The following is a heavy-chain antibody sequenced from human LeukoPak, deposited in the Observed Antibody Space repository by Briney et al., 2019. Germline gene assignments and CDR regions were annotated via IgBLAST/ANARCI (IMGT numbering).Heavy chain of an antibody. Sequence: ASVKVSCKASGYTFTGYYMHWVRQAPGQGLEWMGWINPNSGGTNYAQKFQGRVTMTRDTSISTAYMELSRLRSDDTAVYYCARVRIVVVPAAMDVWSKGTTVTVSS. J-gene: IGHJ6*04. CDR1: GYTFTGYY. CDR3: ARVRIVVVPAAMDV. CDR2: INPNSGGT. V-gene: IGHV1-2*02. D-gene: IGHD2-2*01.